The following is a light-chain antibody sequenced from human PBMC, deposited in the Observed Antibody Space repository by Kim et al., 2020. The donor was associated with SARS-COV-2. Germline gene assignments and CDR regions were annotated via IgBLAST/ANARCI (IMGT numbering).Light chain of an antibody. V-gene: IGLV2-14*03. J-gene: IGLJ3*02. CDR1: SSDVGGYND. Sequence: GQSVTISCTGTSSDVGGYNDVSWYQQHPGKAPKLMIYDVSKRPSGVSSRFSGSKSGNTASLTISGLQAEDEADYYCTSYTSSSTFVFGGGTQLTVL. CDR3: TSYTSSSTFV. CDR2: DVS.